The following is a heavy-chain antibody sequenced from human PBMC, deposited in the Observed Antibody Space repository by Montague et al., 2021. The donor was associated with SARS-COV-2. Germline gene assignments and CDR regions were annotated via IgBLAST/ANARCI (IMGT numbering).Heavy chain of an antibody. V-gene: IGHV4-39*07. J-gene: IGHJ6*02. Sequence: SETLSLTCSVSGGSISGSSYYWTWIRQPPGKGLEWIGNMYSSGSTNYNPSLKSRVTISIDRSKNQFSLKLSSVTAADTAVYYCARDEYNGCGGLWGMDVWGQGTTVTVSS. CDR2: MYSSGST. CDR3: ARDEYNGCGGLWGMDV. D-gene: IGHD1-26*01. CDR1: GGSISGSSYY.